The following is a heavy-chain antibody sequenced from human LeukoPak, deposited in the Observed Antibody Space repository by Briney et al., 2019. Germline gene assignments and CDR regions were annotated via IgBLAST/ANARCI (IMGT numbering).Heavy chain of an antibody. D-gene: IGHD3-22*01. CDR1: GYTFNSYG. CDR2: FSAYNGNT. CDR3: ARGTETDRSGSNGFCSSHY. Sequence: ASVKVSCKASGYTFNSYGISWVRQAPGQGLEWMGWFSAYNGNTNYAQKLQGRVTMTTDTSTSTAYMELRSLRSDDTAVYYCARGTETDRSGSNGFCSSHYWGQGTLVTVSS. J-gene: IGHJ4*02. V-gene: IGHV1-18*01.